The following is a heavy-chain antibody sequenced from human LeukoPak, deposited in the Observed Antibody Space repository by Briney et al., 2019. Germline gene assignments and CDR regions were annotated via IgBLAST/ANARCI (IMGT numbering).Heavy chain of an antibody. CDR2: IYYSGST. CDR1: GGSISSYY. V-gene: IGHV4-59*08. J-gene: IGHJ6*02. CDR3: ARQTYCYYGMDV. Sequence: SETLSLTCTVSGGSISSYYLSWIRQPPGKGLGWIGYIYYSGSTNYNPSLKSRVTISVDTSKNQFSLKLSSVTAADTAVYFCARQTYCYYGMDVWGQGTTVTVSS.